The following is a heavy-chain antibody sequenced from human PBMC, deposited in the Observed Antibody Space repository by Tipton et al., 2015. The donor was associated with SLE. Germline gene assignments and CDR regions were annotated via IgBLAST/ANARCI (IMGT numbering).Heavy chain of an antibody. CDR3: ARGILGDPVAFDM. CDR2: IRQDGSET. Sequence: SLRLSCAASGFSFSSYAMHWVRQAPGKGLEWVANIRQDGSETHFVDSVKGRFTVSRDNPKNTLYLQMSSLRVEDTAVYYCARGILGDPVAFDMWGQGTMAIVSS. CDR1: GFSFSSYA. D-gene: IGHD1-26*01. V-gene: IGHV3-7*04. J-gene: IGHJ3*02.